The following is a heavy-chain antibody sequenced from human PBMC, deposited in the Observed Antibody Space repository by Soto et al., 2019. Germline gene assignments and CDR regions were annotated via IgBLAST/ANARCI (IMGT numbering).Heavy chain of an antibody. V-gene: IGHV1-69*08. CDR1: GGTFSSHT. J-gene: IGHJ2*01. CDR3: ARPDFGDYWYFDL. Sequence: QDQLVQSGAEVKKPGSSVKVSCKASGGTFSSHTFSWVRQAPGQGLEWMGRIIPALGTATYAQKFQGRVTVTADESATTVYMALTTLRSEDTAVYYCARPDFGDYWYFDLWGCGTLVTVSS. CDR2: IIPALGTA. D-gene: IGHD4-17*01.